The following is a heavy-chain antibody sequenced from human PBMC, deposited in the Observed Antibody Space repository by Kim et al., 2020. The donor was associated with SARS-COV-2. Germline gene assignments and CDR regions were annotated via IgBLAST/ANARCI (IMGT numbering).Heavy chain of an antibody. CDR2: ITSSSDKI. Sequence: GGSLRLSCAASEFSFSSYIMHWVRQAPGKGLEWVSSITSSSDKIYYADSVKGRFTISRDNAKNSLYLQMSNLIAADTAVYFCARIRSYYGSGDYYKSSDIWGQGTMVTVPS. D-gene: IGHD3-10*01. CDR3: ARIRSYYGSGDYYKSSDI. CDR1: EFSFSSYI. J-gene: IGHJ3*02. V-gene: IGHV3-21*01.